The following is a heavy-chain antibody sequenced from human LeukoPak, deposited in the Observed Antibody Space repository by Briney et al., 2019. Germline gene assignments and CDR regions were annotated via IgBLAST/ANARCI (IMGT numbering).Heavy chain of an antibody. J-gene: IGHJ4*02. Sequence: PGGSLRLSCAASGLTLSNFWVHWVRQAPGKGLVWVSRINTDGSTTDYADSVKGRFTISRDNAKNMLYLQMNSLRAEDTAVYYCARPHCSGASCHSPPDCWGQGALVTVSS. D-gene: IGHD2-15*01. CDR1: GLTLSNFW. V-gene: IGHV3-74*01. CDR3: ARPHCSGASCHSPPDC. CDR2: INTDGSTT.